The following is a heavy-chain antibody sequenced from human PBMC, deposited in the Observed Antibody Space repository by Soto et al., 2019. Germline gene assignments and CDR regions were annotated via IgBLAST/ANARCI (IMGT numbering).Heavy chain of an antibody. Sequence: QVQLVESGGGVVQPGRSLRLSCAASGFTFSSYGMHWVRQAPGKGLEWVAVISYDGSNKYYADSVKGRFTISRDNSKNTLYLQMNSLRAEDTAVYYCAKERRRPGWEWVVFDYWGQGTLVTVSS. D-gene: IGHD3-3*01. CDR3: AKERRRPGWEWVVFDY. CDR2: ISYDGSNK. J-gene: IGHJ4*02. CDR1: GFTFSSYG. V-gene: IGHV3-30*18.